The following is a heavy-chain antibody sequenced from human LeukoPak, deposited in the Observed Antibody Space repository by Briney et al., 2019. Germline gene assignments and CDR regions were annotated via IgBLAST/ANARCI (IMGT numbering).Heavy chain of an antibody. D-gene: IGHD3-10*01. CDR1: GGSFSGYY. J-gene: IGHJ4*02. Sequence: PSETLPLTCAVYGGSFSGYYWSWIRQPPGKGLEWIGEINHSGSTNYNPSLKTRVTISVDTSKNQFSLKLSSVSAADTAVYYCARADGSGSYHPFDYWGQGTLVTVSS. CDR2: INHSGST. CDR3: ARADGSGSYHPFDY. V-gene: IGHV4-34*01.